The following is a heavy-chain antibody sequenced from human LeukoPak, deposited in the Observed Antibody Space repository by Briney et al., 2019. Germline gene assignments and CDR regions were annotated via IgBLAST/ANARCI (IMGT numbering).Heavy chain of an antibody. J-gene: IGHJ1*01. Sequence: GGSLRLSCVVSGFXFSTYSMNWVRQAPGKGLEWVSYISSSSSTIYYADSVKGRFTISRDNAKNSLYLQMNSLRDEDTAVYYCAKDSDYYHSSGYYYAYFQHWGQGTLVTVSS. CDR3: AKDSDYYHSSGYYYAYFQH. V-gene: IGHV3-48*02. CDR2: ISSSSSTI. CDR1: GFXFSTYS. D-gene: IGHD3-22*01.